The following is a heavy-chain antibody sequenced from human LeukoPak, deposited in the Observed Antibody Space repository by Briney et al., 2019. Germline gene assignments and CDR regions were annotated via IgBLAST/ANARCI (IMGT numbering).Heavy chain of an antibody. J-gene: IGHJ1*01. CDR1: GYTFTSYY. CDR2: INPTGGST. D-gene: IGHD3-22*01. CDR3: ASLYYYDNSGYYLGSRHFHH. Sequence: ASVKVSCKASGYTFTSYYMHWVRQAPGQGLEWMGLINPTGGSTGYAQKFQGRVTMTKDMSTSTAYMELSSLRSEDTAVYYCASLYYYDNSGYYLGSRHFHHWGQGTLVTVSS. V-gene: IGHV1-46*01.